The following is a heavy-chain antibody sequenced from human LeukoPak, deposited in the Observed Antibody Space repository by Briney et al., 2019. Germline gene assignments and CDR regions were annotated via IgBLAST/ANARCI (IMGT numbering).Heavy chain of an antibody. Sequence: GGSLRLSCAASGFTFSDYYMSWIRQAPGKGLEWVSYISSSGSTIYYADSVKGRFTISRDNAKNSLYLQMNSLRAEDTAVYYCARDPNDFWSGYSSFDYRGQGTLVTVSS. CDR1: GFTFSDYY. J-gene: IGHJ4*02. CDR3: ARDPNDFWSGYSSFDY. CDR2: ISSSGSTI. D-gene: IGHD3-3*01. V-gene: IGHV3-11*04.